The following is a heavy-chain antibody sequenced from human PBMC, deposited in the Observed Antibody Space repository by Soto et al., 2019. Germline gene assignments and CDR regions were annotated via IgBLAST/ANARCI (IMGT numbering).Heavy chain of an antibody. CDR1: GYSFTSYW. J-gene: IGHJ6*02. D-gene: IGHD6-13*01. CDR2: IYPGDSDT. CDR3: ARTAAAGKYYYGMDV. V-gene: IGHV5-51*01. Sequence: GESLKISCKGSGYSFTSYWIGWVRQMPGKGLECMGIIYPGDSDTRYSPSFQGQVTISADKSISTAYLQWSSLKASDTAMYYCARTAAAGKYYYGMDVWGQGTTVSVSS.